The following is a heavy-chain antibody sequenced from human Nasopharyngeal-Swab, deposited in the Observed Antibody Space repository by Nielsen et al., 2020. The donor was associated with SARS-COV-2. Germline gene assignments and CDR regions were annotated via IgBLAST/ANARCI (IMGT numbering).Heavy chain of an antibody. J-gene: IGHJ6*02. CDR3: ARGGVVATVYYYGMDV. Sequence: GGSLRLSCAASGFTVSSNYMSWVRQAPGKGLEWVSVIYSGGSTYYADSVKGRFTISRDNSKNTLYLQMNSLRAEDTAVYYCARGGVVATVYYYGMDVRGQGTTVTVSS. CDR1: GFTVSSNY. CDR2: IYSGGST. V-gene: IGHV3-53*01. D-gene: IGHD5-12*01.